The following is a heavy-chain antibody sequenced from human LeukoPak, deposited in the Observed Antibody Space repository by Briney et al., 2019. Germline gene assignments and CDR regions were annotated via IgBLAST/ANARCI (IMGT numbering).Heavy chain of an antibody. J-gene: IGHJ6*02. CDR3: ARCGYSSSSEGYYYYGMDV. D-gene: IGHD6-13*01. CDR1: GFTFSSYG. CDR2: IWYDGSNK. V-gene: IGHV3-33*08. Sequence: PGGSLRLSCAASGFTFSSYGMHWVRQAPGKGLEWVAVIWYDGSNKYYADSVKGRFTISRDNSKNTLYLQMNSLRAEDTAVYYCARCGYSSSSEGYYYYGMDVWGQGTTVTVPS.